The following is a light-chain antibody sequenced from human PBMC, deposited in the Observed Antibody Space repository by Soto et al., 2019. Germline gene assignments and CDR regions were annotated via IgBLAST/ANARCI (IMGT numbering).Light chain of an antibody. J-gene: IGLJ2*01. CDR2: EVT. CDR3: CSYAGTTTWV. Sequence: QPVLTQPPSASGTPGQGVSISCSGSTSNVGGHFVYWYQQRPGKAPKLMIFEVTKRPSGVSSRFSASKSGNTASLTISGVQAEDEADYYCCSYAGTTTWVFGGGTKLTVL. V-gene: IGLV2-23*02. CDR1: TSNVGGHF.